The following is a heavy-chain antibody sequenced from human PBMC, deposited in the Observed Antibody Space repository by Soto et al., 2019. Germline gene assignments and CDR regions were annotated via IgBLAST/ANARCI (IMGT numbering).Heavy chain of an antibody. D-gene: IGHD6-13*01. CDR3: ARALPYSSSGDS. J-gene: IGHJ4*02. CDR2: ISACNGNT. V-gene: IGHV1-18*01. Sequence: QVQLVQSGAEVKKPGASVKVSCKASGYTFTTYGISWVRQAPGRGLEWMGWISACNGNTYYGQKFQGRVTMTTDSFTSTAYMELSSLTSDDTAVDYCARALPYSSSGDSWGRGTLVTVSS. CDR1: GYTFTTYG.